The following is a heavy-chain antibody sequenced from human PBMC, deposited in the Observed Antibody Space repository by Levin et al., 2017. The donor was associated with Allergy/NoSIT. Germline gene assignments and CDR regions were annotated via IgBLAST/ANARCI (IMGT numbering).Heavy chain of an antibody. CDR3: ARAGNYYDSSGYPFDY. CDR1: GFTFSSYA. J-gene: IGHJ4*02. V-gene: IGHV3-30-3*01. D-gene: IGHD3-22*01. CDR2: ISYDGSNK. Sequence: SCAASGFTFSSYAMHWVRQAPGKGLEWVAVISYDGSNKYYADSVKGRFTISRDNSKNTLYLQMNSLRAEDTAVYYCARAGNYYDSSGYPFDYWGQGTLVTVSS.